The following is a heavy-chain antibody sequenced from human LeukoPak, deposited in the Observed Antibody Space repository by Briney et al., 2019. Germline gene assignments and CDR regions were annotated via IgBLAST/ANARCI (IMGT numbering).Heavy chain of an antibody. CDR2: IIPIFGTA. CDR1: GATFSSYA. Sequence: GASEKLSCKASGATFSSYAISWVRQATGQALEWMGEIIPIFGTANYAQKFQGRVTITADESTSTAYMELSSLRSEDTAVYYCARGAEVHWGSGYYYNFDYWGQGTLVTVSS. D-gene: IGHD3-22*01. V-gene: IGHV1-69*13. CDR3: ARGAEVHWGSGYYYNFDY. J-gene: IGHJ4*02.